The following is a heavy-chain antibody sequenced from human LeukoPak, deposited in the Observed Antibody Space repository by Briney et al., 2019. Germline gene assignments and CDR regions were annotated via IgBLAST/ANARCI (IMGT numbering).Heavy chain of an antibody. CDR1: GFTFSNFW. J-gene: IGHJ4*02. D-gene: IGHD1-1*01. CDR2: IHPEGNEK. CDR3: ARGDDFSGDH. Sequence: PGGSLRLSCAVSGFTFSNFWMSWVRQAPGRGLEWVANIHPEGNEKYHVESVKGRFTISRDNAKNSLFLQINGLRVEDTAVYYCARGDDFSGDHWGQGTLVTVSS. V-gene: IGHV3-7*04.